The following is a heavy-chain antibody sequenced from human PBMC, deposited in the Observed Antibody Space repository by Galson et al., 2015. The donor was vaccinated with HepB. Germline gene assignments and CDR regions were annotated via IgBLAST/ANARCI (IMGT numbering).Heavy chain of an antibody. Sequence: SLRLSCAAPGLNFRSYAMSWVRQAPGKGLEWVSGINGYGDPTYYADSVKGRFTISRDNSKNTLYLQMNNLRAEDTALYYCARNTLNNYDYWGQGTLVTVSS. J-gene: IGHJ4*02. CDR2: INGYGDPT. CDR1: GLNFRSYA. V-gene: IGHV3-23*01. CDR3: ARNTLNNYDY. D-gene: IGHD2-8*01.